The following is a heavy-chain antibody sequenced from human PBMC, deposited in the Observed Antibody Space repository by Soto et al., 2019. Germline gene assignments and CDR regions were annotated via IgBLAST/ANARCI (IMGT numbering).Heavy chain of an antibody. CDR3: ARGSPDFDY. Sequence: GSLRLSCGASGVTVITNYMSWVRQAPGKGLEWVSVIYSGGNTYYADSVKGRFTISRDNSKNTLSLQMNTLRAEDTAVYYCARGSPDFDYWGQGTLVTVSS. CDR1: GVTVITNY. CDR2: IYSGGNT. V-gene: IGHV3-53*01. J-gene: IGHJ4*02.